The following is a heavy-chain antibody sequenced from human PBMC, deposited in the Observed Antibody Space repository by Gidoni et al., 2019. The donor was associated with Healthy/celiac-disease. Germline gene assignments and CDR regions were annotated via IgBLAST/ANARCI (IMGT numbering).Heavy chain of an antibody. CDR1: GGSISSSSYY. CDR3: ARVAKGEGYDVGSGYPYNYMDV. J-gene: IGHJ6*03. V-gene: IGHV4-39*01. CDR2: IYYSGST. D-gene: IGHD3-3*01. Sequence: QLQLQESGPGLVKPSETLSLTCTVSGGSISSSSYYSGWIRQPPGKGLEWIWSIYYSGSTYYNPTVKSLVTISVDTSKNQFSMKLSSVTAADTAVYYGARVAKGEGYDVGSGYPYNYMDVWGKGTTVTVSS.